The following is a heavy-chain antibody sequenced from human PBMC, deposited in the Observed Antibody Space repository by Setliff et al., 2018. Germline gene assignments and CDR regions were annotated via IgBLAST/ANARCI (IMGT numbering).Heavy chain of an antibody. CDR2: IYIGGSA. V-gene: IGHV4-4*07. Sequence: SETLSLTCTVPGGSISSYYWSWIRQPAGKGLEWIGHIYIGGSANYNPSLKSRVTISMDTSKNQFSLKLSSVTAADTAVYYCARGRGYCSSTSCSTYYYYGMDVWGQGTTVTVSS. CDR1: GGSISSYY. D-gene: IGHD2-2*01. J-gene: IGHJ6*02. CDR3: ARGRGYCSSTSCSTYYYYGMDV.